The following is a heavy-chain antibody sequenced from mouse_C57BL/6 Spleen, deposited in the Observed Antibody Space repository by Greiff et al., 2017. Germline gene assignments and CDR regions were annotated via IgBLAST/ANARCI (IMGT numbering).Heavy chain of an antibody. CDR1: GYTFTSYW. D-gene: IGHD4-1*01. J-gene: IGHJ3*01. CDR2: FYPGNGDT. CDR3: TKGELTATWFAY. Sequence: EVQLQQSGTVLARPGASVKMSCKTSGYTFTSYWMHWVKQRPGQGLEWIGAFYPGNGDTSYNPKFKGKAKLTAVTSASTAYMELSSLNNEDSAVYCCTKGELTATWFAYWGQGTLVTVSA. V-gene: IGHV1-5*01.